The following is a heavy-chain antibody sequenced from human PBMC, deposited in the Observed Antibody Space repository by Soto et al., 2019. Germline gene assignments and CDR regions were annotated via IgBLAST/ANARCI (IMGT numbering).Heavy chain of an antibody. CDR1: GGSISSGGYS. CDR3: AREGSKGLDY. V-gene: IGHV4-30-2*01. D-gene: IGHD4-4*01. CDR2: IYHSGST. J-gene: IGHJ4*02. Sequence: PSETLSLTCAVSGGSISSGGYSWSWIRQPPGKGLEWIGYIYHSGSTYYNPSLKSRVTISVDRSKNQFSLKLSSVTAADTAVYYCAREGSKGLDYWGQGTLVTVSS.